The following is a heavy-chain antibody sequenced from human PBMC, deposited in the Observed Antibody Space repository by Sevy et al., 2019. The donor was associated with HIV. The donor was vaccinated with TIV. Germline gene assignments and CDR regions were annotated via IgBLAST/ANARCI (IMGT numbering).Heavy chain of an antibody. J-gene: IGHJ4*02. CDR1: GFTFNKYG. CDR3: VRAGAIGTDDS. V-gene: IGHV3-7*01. Sequence: GGSLRLSCAASGFTFNKYGMRWVRQAPGKGLEYVASIKGDGSEKYYMDSVKGRFTISRDNAENSVYLQMNSLRAEDRAVYHCVRAGAIGTDDSWGQGTLVTVSS. D-gene: IGHD3-10*01. CDR2: IKGDGSEK.